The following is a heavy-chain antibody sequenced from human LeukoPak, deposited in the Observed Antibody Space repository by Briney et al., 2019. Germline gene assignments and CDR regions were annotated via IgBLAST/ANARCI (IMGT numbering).Heavy chain of an antibody. Sequence: GGSVRLSCAASGFTFVSHAMSWVRQAPGKGLEWVSGIRASDGSTYYADSVKGRFTSSRDNSRNTLYLQMNSLRGEDAAVYSCARGGIPTGPYYYFYYMDVWGKGTAVTVSS. J-gene: IGHJ6*03. D-gene: IGHD3-10*01. CDR3: ARGGIPTGPYYYFYYMDV. CDR1: GFTFVSHA. CDR2: IRASDGST. V-gene: IGHV3-23*01.